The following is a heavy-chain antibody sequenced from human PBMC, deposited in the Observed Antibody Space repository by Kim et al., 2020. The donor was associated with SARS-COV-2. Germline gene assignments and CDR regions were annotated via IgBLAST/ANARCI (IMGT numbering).Heavy chain of an antibody. CDR2: IKSKTDGGTT. CDR1: GFTFSNAW. V-gene: IGHV3-15*01. D-gene: IGHD3-9*01. CDR3: TTINVLRYFDWLPYYYGMDV. J-gene: IGHJ6*02. Sequence: GGSLRLSCAASGFTFSNAWMSWVRQAPGKGLEWVGRIKSKTDGGTTDYAAPVKGRFTISRDDSKNTLYLQMNSLKTEDTAVYYCTTINVLRYFDWLPYYYGMDVWGQGTTVTVSS.